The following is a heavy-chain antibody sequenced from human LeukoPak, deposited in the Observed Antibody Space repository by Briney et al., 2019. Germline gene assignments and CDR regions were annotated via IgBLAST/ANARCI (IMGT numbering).Heavy chain of an antibody. D-gene: IGHD3-10*01. V-gene: IGHV3-7*01. CDR1: GFTFSSYW. Sequence: GGSLRLSCAASGFTFSSYWMSWVRQAQGKGLEWVANIKQDESEEDYVDSVKGRFTISRDNAKNSLYLQMNSLRAEDTAVYFCARRIVTYYYGSGLDYWGQGTLVTVSS. CDR2: IKQDESEE. CDR3: ARRIVTYYYGSGLDY. J-gene: IGHJ4*02.